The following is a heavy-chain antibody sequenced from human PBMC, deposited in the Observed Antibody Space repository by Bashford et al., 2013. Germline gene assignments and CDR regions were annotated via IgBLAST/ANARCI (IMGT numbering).Heavy chain of an antibody. Sequence: WVRQAPGQGLEWMGWINPNSGGTNYAQKFQGWVTMTRDTSISTAYMELSRLRSDDTAVYYCARARRGSSRSMGTFDIVGPRDNGHRLL. CDR2: INPNSGGT. CDR3: ARARRGSSRSMGTFDI. J-gene: IGHJ3*02. V-gene: IGHV1-2*04. D-gene: IGHD6-13*01.